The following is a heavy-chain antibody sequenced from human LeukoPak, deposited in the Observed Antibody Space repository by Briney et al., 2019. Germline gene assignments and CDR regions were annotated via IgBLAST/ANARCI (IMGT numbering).Heavy chain of an antibody. CDR2: ISSSSSYI. CDR3: ARDTRSMVRGVSSWDY. Sequence: GGSLRLSCAASGFTFSSYTMNWVRQAPGKGLEWVSSISSSSSYIYYSDSVKGRFTISRDNVKNSLYLQMNSLRAEDTAVYYCARDTRSMVRGVSSWDYWGQGTLVTVSS. V-gene: IGHV3-21*01. D-gene: IGHD3-10*01. CDR1: GFTFSSYT. J-gene: IGHJ4*02.